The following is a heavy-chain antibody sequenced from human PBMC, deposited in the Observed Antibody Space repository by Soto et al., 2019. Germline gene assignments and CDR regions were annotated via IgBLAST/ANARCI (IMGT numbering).Heavy chain of an antibody. D-gene: IGHD2-15*01. Sequence: SETLSLTCAVSGGSISSSNWWSWVRQPPGEGLEWIGEIYHSGSTNYNPSLKSRVTISVDKSKNQFSLKLSSVTAADTAVYYCARTHSVYCSGGSCLHYYYYYGMDVWGQGTTVTVS. CDR2: IYHSGST. CDR1: GGSISSSNW. J-gene: IGHJ6*02. V-gene: IGHV4-4*02. CDR3: ARTHSVYCSGGSCLHYYYYYGMDV.